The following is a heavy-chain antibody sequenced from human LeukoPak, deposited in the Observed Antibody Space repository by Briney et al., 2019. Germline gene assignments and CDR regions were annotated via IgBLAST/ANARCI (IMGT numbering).Heavy chain of an antibody. CDR1: GGSISSYY. J-gene: IGHJ4*02. CDR2: IYYSGST. D-gene: IGHD2-15*01. V-gene: IGHV4-59*01. CDR3: ARIHRYCSGGACYVLDN. Sequence: SKTLSLTCTVSGGSISSYYWSWIRQPPGKGLEWIGYIYYSGSTNYNPSLKSRVTISVDTSKNQFSLKLSSVTAADTAVYYCARIHRYCSGGACYVLDNWGQGTLVAVSS.